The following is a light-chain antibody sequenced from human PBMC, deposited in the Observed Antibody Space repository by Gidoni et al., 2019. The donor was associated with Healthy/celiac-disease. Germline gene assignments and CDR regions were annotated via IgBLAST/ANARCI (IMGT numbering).Light chain of an antibody. V-gene: IGKV1-9*01. CDR3: QQLNSYPGV. CDR2: AAS. J-gene: IGKJ3*01. CDR1: KGISSY. Sequence: DIQLTQSPSFLSASVGDRVTITCRASKGISSYLAWYQQKPGKAPKLLIYAASTLQSGVPSRFSGIGSGTEFTLTISSLQPEDFATYYCQQLNSYPGVFGPGTKVDIK.